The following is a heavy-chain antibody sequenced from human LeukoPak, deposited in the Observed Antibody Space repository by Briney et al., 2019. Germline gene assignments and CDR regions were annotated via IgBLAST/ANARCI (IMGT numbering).Heavy chain of an antibody. CDR2: ISSSSSYI. CDR1: GFTFSSYS. J-gene: IGHJ4*02. Sequence: GGSLRLSCAASGFTFSSYSMNWVRQAPGKGLEWVSSISSSSSYIYYADSVKGRFTISRDNAKNSLYLQMNSLRAEDTALYHCARDRGDYYDSSGYYGPFDYWGQGTLVTVSS. CDR3: ARDRGDYYDSSGYYGPFDY. D-gene: IGHD3-22*01. V-gene: IGHV3-21*04.